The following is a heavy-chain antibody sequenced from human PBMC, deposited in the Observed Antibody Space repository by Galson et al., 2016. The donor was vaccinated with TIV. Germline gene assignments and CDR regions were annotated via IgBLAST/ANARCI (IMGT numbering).Heavy chain of an antibody. Sequence: SVKVSCKAAGGTFSSYSISWVRQAPGQGLEWMGRIIPILDITHYAQNFQGRVTMTADKSTSTAYMELNSLRSEDTAIYYCAKDRGRSTTSSYMGVWGKGTTVTISS. CDR3: AKDRGRSTTSSYMGV. D-gene: IGHD2-2*01. CDR2: IIPILDIT. J-gene: IGHJ6*03. CDR1: GGTFSSYS. V-gene: IGHV1-69*04.